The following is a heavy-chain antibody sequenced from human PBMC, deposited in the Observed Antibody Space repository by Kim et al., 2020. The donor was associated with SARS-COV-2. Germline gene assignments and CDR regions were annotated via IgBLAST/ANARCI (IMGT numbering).Heavy chain of an antibody. J-gene: IGHJ6*04. CDR3: ARLIIPSKWFGELPQDV. V-gene: IGHV1-69*04. D-gene: IGHD3-10*01. CDR2: IIPILGIA. CDR1: GGTFSSYA. Sequence: SVKVSCKASGGTFSSYAISWVRQAPGQGLEWMGRIIPILGIANYAQKFQGRVTITADKSTSTAYMELSSLRSEDTAVYYCARLIIPSKWFGELPQDVWGKGTTVTVSS.